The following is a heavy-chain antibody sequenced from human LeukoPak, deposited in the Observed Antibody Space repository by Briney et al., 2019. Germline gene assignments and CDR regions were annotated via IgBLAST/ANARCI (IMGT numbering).Heavy chain of an antibody. Sequence: GGSVKVSCKTSGHSFSNSRFSWVRQAPGQGLEWMGWIRPSTGHTNHAQKVDDRLTLTSDTSTSTVYLELTSLTSDDTALYYCVRDQSHYPYYHSASGSSKSAFDIWGQGTMVTVSS. CDR1: GHSFSNSR. V-gene: IGHV1-18*01. CDR3: VRDQSHYPYYHSASGSSKSAFDI. J-gene: IGHJ3*02. CDR2: IRPSTGHT. D-gene: IGHD3-10*01.